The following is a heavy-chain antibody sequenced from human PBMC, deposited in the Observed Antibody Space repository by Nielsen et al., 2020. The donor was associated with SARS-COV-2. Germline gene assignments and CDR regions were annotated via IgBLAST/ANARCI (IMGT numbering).Heavy chain of an antibody. V-gene: IGHV3-30*04. CDR2: ISYDGSNK. D-gene: IGHD3-10*01. Sequence: GESLKISCAASGFTFRNYAMHWVRQAPGKGLEWMTFISYDGSNKMYADSVKGRFTISRDMPKNTLYLQMNSLRAEDTAVYYCAREGYSGSGSYGMDVWGQGTTVTVSS. J-gene: IGHJ6*02. CDR3: AREGYSGSGSYGMDV. CDR1: GFTFRNYA.